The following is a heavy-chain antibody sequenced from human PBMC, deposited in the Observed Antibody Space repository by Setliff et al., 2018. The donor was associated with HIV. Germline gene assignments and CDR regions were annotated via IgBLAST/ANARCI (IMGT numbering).Heavy chain of an antibody. Sequence: SETLSLTCAVYGGSFSDYYWSWIRQPPGKGLEWIGEINHSGSTNYNPSLKSRVTISVDTSKNSLYLQMNSLRGEDTAVYYCAGSRGYFVKAEWGQGTLVTVSS. CDR3: AGSRGYFVKAE. CDR1: GGSFSDYY. D-gene: IGHD3-22*01. V-gene: IGHV4-34*01. CDR2: INHSGST. J-gene: IGHJ4*02.